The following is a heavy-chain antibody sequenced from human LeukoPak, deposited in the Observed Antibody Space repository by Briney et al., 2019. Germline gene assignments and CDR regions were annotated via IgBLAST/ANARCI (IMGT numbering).Heavy chain of an antibody. V-gene: IGHV4-39*07. CDR2: IYYSGST. J-gene: IGHJ4*02. D-gene: IGHD3-22*01. CDR3: ARGTWVPSLVVINYYFDY. Sequence: PSETLSLTCTVSGGSISSYYWGWIRQPPGKGLEWIGSIYYSGSTYYNPSLKSRVTISVDTSKNQFSLKLGSVTAADTAVYYCARGTWVPSLVVINYYFDYWGQGTLVTVSS. CDR1: GGSISSYY.